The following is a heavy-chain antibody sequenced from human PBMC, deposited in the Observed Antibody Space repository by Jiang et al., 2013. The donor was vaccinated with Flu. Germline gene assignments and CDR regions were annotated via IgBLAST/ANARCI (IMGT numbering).Heavy chain of an antibody. CDR3: ARVLDTEDCGGDCYLIY. V-gene: IGHV7-4-1*02. D-gene: IGHD2-21*02. CDR2: INTNTGNP. J-gene: IGHJ4*02. Sequence: QSGSELKKPGAPVKVSCKASGYTFTSYAMNWVRQAPGQGLEWMGWINTNTGNPTYAQGFTGRFVFSLDTSVSTAYLQISSLKAEDTAVYYCARVLDTEDCGGDCYLIYWGQGTLVTVSS. CDR1: GYTFTSYA.